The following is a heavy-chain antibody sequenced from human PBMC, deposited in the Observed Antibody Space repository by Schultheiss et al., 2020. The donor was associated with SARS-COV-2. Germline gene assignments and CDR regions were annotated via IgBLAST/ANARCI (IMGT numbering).Heavy chain of an antibody. CDR3: AREDYGDYGVVDY. CDR2: ISGSGGST. D-gene: IGHD4-17*01. V-gene: IGHV3-21*01. J-gene: IGHJ4*02. CDR1: GFTFSSYG. Sequence: GGSLRLSCAASGFTFSSYGMHWVRQAPGKGLEWVSAISGSGGSTYYADSVKGRFTISRDNAKNSLYLQMNSLRAEDTAVYYCAREDYGDYGVVDYWGQGTLVTVSS.